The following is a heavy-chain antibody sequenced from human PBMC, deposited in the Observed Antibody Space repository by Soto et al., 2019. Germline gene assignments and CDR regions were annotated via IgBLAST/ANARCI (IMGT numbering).Heavy chain of an antibody. V-gene: IGHV4-59*01. J-gene: IGHJ2*01. D-gene: IGHD5-12*01. Sequence: QVQLQESGPGLVKPSETLSLTCTVSGGSISSYYWSWIRQPPGKGLEWIGYIYYSGSTHYNPSLKSRVTISVDTSKNQFSLKLSSVTAADTAVYYCARDGVEMATWYFDLWGRGTLVTVSS. CDR3: ARDGVEMATWYFDL. CDR1: GGSISSYY. CDR2: IYYSGST.